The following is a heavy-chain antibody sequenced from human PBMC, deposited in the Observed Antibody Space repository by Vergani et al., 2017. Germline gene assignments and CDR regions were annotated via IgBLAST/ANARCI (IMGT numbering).Heavy chain of an antibody. Sequence: QVQLVESGGGVVQPGRSLRLSCAASGFTFSIYGMHWVRQAPGKGLEWVAVISYDGSNKYYADSVKGRFTISRDNSKNTLYLQMNSLRAEDTAVYYCAKTPRGDVVVPAAPFGYYYYYMDVWGKGTTVTVSS. J-gene: IGHJ6*03. CDR3: AKTPRGDVVVPAAPFGYYYYYMDV. V-gene: IGHV3-30*18. CDR2: ISYDGSNK. D-gene: IGHD2-2*01. CDR1: GFTFSIYG.